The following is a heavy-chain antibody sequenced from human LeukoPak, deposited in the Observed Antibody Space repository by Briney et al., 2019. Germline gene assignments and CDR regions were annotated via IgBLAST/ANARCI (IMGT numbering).Heavy chain of an antibody. CDR3: AREISYGDYPSGDAFDN. CDR2: ISSSSSYI. D-gene: IGHD4-17*01. J-gene: IGHJ3*02. V-gene: IGHV3-21*01. CDR1: GFTFSSYS. Sequence: GGSLILSCAASGFTFSSYSMNWVRQAPGKGLEWVSSISSSSSYIYYADSVKGRFTISRDNAKNSLYLQMNSLRAEDTAVYFCAREISYGDYPSGDAFDNWGQGTMVTVSS.